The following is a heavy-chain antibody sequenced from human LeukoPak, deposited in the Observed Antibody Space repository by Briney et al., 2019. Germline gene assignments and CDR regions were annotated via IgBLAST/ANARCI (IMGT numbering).Heavy chain of an antibody. Sequence: SQTLSPTCAISGDSVSSNSAAWNWIRQSPSRGLEWLGRTYYRSKWYNDYAVSVKSRITINPDTSKNQFSLQLNSATPEDTAVYYCARAIDDSSGDAFDIWGQGTMVTVSS. V-gene: IGHV6-1*01. J-gene: IGHJ3*02. CDR2: TYYRSKWYN. CDR1: GDSVSSNSAA. CDR3: ARAIDDSSGDAFDI. D-gene: IGHD3-22*01.